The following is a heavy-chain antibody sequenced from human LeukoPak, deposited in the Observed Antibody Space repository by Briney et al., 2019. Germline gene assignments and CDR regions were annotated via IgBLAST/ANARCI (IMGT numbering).Heavy chain of an antibody. V-gene: IGHV3-23*01. CDR1: GFTFSDYA. Sequence: GGSLRLSCAASGFTFSDYAMSWVRQAPGKGLEWLSVISGGSSGSTYYADSVRGRFTISRDNAKKSLYLQMNSLRAEDTAVYYCAREAQGSSYDFDYWGQGTLVTVSS. CDR3: AREAQGSSYDFDY. CDR2: ISGGSSGST. J-gene: IGHJ4*02. D-gene: IGHD6-19*01.